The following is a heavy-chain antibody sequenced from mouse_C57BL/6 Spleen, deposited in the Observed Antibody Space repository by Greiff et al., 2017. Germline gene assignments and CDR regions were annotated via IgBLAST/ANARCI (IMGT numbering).Heavy chain of an antibody. V-gene: IGHV1-72*01. J-gene: IGHJ3*01. CDR2: IDPNSGGT. CDR3: ARDYGNYVILAY. D-gene: IGHD2-1*01. Sequence: QVQLQQPGDERGKKGEEGTRVGESSGETFAGYWMHCGKLRPGRGLEWIGRIDPNSGGTKYNEKFKSKATLTVDKPSSTAYMQLSSLTSEDSAVYYCARDYGNYVILAYWGQGTLVTVSA. CDR1: GETFAGYW.